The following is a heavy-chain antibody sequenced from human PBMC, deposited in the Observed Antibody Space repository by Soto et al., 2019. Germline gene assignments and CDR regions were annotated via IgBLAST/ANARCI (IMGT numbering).Heavy chain of an antibody. CDR1: GGSFSGYY. CDR2: INHSGST. V-gene: IGHV4-34*01. D-gene: IGHD3-16*02. CDR3: ARSKKYDYVWGSYPQYYYGMDV. J-gene: IGHJ6*02. Sequence: SETLSLTCAVYGGSFSGYYWSWIRQPPGKGLEWIGEINHSGSTNYNPSLKSRVTISVDTSKNQFSLNLSSVTAADTAVYYCARSKKYDYVWGSYPQYYYGMDVWGQGTTVTVSS.